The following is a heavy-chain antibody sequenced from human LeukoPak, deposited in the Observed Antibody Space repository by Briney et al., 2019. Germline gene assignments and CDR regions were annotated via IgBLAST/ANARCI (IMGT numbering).Heavy chain of an antibody. Sequence: GGSLRLSCAASGFTFSSHAMHWVRQAPGKGLEWVAVISYDGSNKYYADSVKGRFTISRDNSKNTLYLQMNSLRAEDTAVYYCARRRMVRGVIHWFDPWGQGTLVTVSS. CDR2: ISYDGSNK. CDR1: GFTFSSHA. D-gene: IGHD3-10*01. J-gene: IGHJ5*02. CDR3: ARRRMVRGVIHWFDP. V-gene: IGHV3-30*04.